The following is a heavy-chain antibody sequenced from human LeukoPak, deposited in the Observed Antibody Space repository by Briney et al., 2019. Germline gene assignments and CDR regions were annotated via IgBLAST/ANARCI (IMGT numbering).Heavy chain of an antibody. Sequence: SGPTLVNPTQTLTLTCTFSGFSLSTSGVGVGWIRQPPGKALEWLALIYWDDDKRYSPPLKSRLTITKDTSKNQVVLTMTNMDPVDTATYYCAHINYDYVWGSYRYSLFDYWGQGTLVTVSS. CDR2: IYWDDDK. CDR3: AHINYDYVWGSYRYSLFDY. CDR1: GFSLSTSGVG. D-gene: IGHD3-16*02. V-gene: IGHV2-5*02. J-gene: IGHJ4*02.